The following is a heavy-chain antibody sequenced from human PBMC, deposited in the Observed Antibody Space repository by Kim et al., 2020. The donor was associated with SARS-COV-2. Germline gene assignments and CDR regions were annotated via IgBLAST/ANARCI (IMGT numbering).Heavy chain of an antibody. V-gene: IGHV1-2*02. Sequence: GTKYAQKFQGRIIMTRDTSISTADMELSRLRPDDTAVYYCARDFGRATDYWGRGTLVTVSS. D-gene: IGHD3-3*01. CDR3: ARDFGRATDY. J-gene: IGHJ4*02. CDR2: GT.